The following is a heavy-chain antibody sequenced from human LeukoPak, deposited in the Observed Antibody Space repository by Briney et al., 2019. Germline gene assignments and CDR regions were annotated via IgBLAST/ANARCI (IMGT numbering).Heavy chain of an antibody. Sequence: PGGSLRLSCAAAGFTFSSYSMNWVRQAPGKGLEWVSSISSRSAYIYYADSLKGRFTISRDNAKNSLYLQMNSLRAEDTAVYYCARDKYSDSSGALDDAFDIWGQGTMVTVSS. CDR2: ISSRSAYI. J-gene: IGHJ3*02. CDR3: ARDKYSDSSGALDDAFDI. V-gene: IGHV3-21*01. CDR1: GFTFSSYS. D-gene: IGHD3-22*01.